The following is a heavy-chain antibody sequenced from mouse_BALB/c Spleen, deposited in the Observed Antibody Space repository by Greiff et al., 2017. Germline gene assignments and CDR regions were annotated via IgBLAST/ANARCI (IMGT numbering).Heavy chain of an antibody. CDR3: ARHLTTAFAY. CDR2: ISSGGGST. J-gene: IGHJ3*01. Sequence: EVQRVESGGGLVKPGGSLKLSCAASGFAFSSYDMSWVRQTPEKRLEWVAYISSGGGSTYYPDTVKGRFTISRDNAKNTLYLQMSSLKSEDTAMYYCARHLTTAFAYWGQGTLVTVSA. CDR1: GFAFSSYD. D-gene: IGHD1-2*01. V-gene: IGHV5-12-1*01.